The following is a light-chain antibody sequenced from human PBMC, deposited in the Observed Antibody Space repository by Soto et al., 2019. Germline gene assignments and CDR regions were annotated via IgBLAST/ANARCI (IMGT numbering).Light chain of an antibody. Sequence: DILMTHSPSTLSASVGDRVTITCRASQSISSWLAWYQQKPGKAPKLLIYEASTLKSGVPSRFSGSGSGTEFTLTISSLQPDDFATYYCQHCNSYSEAFGQGTKVDIK. CDR2: EAS. CDR1: QSISSW. V-gene: IGKV1-5*01. CDR3: QHCNSYSEA. J-gene: IGKJ1*01.